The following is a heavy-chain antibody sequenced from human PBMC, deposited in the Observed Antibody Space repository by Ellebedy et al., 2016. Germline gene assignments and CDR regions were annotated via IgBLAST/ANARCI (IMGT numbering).Heavy chain of an antibody. V-gene: IGHV4-39*07. J-gene: IGHJ4*02. CDR2: IYYSGST. CDR1: GGSISSSSYY. CDR3: ARALDGELGLVVTYYFDY. Sequence: SETLSLTCTVSGGSISSSSYYWGWIRQPPGKGLEWIGSIYYSGSTYYNPSLKSRVTISVDTSKNQFSLKLSSVTAADTSVYYCARALDGELGLVVTYYFDYWGQGTLVTVSS. D-gene: IGHD3-10*01.